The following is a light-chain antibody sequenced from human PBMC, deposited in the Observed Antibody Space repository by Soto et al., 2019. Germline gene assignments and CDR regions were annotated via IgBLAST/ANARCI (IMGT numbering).Light chain of an antibody. CDR1: IDDVGAYHY. Sequence: QSALTQPPSASGSPGQSVTISCTGTIDDVGAYHYVSWYRQFPGEAPQLIIYDVTKRPSGVPDRFSGSKSGNTASLTISGLQAEDEADYDCCSYAGSDILIFGGGTKVTVL. J-gene: IGLJ2*01. CDR2: DVT. CDR3: CSYAGSDILI. V-gene: IGLV2-8*01.